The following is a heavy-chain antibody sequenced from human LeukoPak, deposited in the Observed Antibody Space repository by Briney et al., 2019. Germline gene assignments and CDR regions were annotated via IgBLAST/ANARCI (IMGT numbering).Heavy chain of an antibody. V-gene: IGHV4-61*02. Sequence: SETLSLTCTVSGGSISSGSYYWSWIRQPAGKGLEWIGRIYTSGSTNYNPSLKSRVTISVDASKNQFSLKLSSVTAADTAVYYCARETSLVGFASGLGFNYWGQGILVTVSS. CDR2: IYTSGST. J-gene: IGHJ4*02. CDR3: ARETSLVGFASGLGFNY. D-gene: IGHD6-19*01. CDR1: GGSISSGSYY.